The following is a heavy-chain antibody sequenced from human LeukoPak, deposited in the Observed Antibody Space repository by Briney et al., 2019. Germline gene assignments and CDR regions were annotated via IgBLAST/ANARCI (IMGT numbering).Heavy chain of an antibody. J-gene: IGHJ4*02. CDR3: ASHLGDLDY. CDR1: GGSISSGGYS. CDR2: IYQSGST. V-gene: IGHV4-30-2*01. D-gene: IGHD3-16*01. Sequence: SETLSLTCAVSGGSISSGGYSWSWIRQPPGKGLEWIGYIYQSGSTYYNPSLKSRVTISVDRSKNQFSLKLSSVTAANTAVYYCASHLGDLDYWGQGTLVTVSS.